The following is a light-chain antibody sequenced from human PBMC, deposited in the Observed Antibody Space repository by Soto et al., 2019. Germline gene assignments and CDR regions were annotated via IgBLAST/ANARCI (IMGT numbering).Light chain of an antibody. V-gene: IGKV1-5*03. Sequence: DIQITQSPSTLSASVGDRVTITCRASQSISSYLAWYQQKPGKAPKLLIYKASTLESGVPSRFSGSGSGTDFTLTISSLETEELATYDCQQLESYPSTFGGGTKGDIK. J-gene: IGKJ4*01. CDR2: KAS. CDR3: QQLESYPST. CDR1: QSISSY.